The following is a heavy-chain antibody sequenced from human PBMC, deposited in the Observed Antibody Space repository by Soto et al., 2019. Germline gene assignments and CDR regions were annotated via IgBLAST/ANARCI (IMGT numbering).Heavy chain of an antibody. CDR3: ARARGGDCSSTSCYIYYYYYYGMDV. J-gene: IGHJ6*02. CDR2: ISSSSSYI. V-gene: IGHV3-21*01. Sequence: EVQLVESGGGLVKPGGSLRLSCAASGFTFSSYSMNWVRQAPGKGLEWVSSISSSSSYIYYADSVKGRFTISRDNAKNSLYVQMNSLRAEDTAVYYCARARGGDCSSTSCYIYYYYYYGMDVWGQGTTVTVSS. D-gene: IGHD2-2*02. CDR1: GFTFSSYS.